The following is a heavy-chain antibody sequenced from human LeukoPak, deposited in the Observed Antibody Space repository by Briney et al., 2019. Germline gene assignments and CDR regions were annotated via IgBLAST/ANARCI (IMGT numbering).Heavy chain of an antibody. V-gene: IGHV4-59*01. CDR2: IYYSGST. CDR3: ARSFSAYYFDY. J-gene: IGHJ4*02. Sequence: KPSETLSLTCTVSGGSISSYYWSWIRQPPGKGLEWIGYIYYSGSTNYNPSLKSRVTISVDTSKNQFSLKLSSVTAADTAVYYCARSFSAYYFDYWGQGTLVTVSS. D-gene: IGHD1-26*01. CDR1: GGSISSYY.